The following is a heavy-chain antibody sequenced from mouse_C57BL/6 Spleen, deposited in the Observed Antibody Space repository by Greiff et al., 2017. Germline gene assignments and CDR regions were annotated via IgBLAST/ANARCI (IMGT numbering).Heavy chain of an antibody. CDR1: GYTFTSYW. CDR3: ARYGNYGNYFDS. V-gene: IGHV1-55*01. D-gene: IGHD2-1*01. CDR2: IYPGSGST. J-gene: IGHJ2*01. Sequence: QVQLQQPGAELVKPGASVKMSCKASGYTFTSYWITWVKQRPGQGLEWIGDIYPGSGSTNYNEKFKSKATLTVDTSSSTAYMQLSSLTSEDSAVYYCARYGNYGNYFDSWGQGTTLTVSS.